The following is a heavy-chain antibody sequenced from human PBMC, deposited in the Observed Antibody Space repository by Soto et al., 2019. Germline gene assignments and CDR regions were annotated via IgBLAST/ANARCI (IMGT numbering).Heavy chain of an antibody. Sequence: SETLSLTCTVSGGSISSSSYYWGWVRQPPGKGLEWIGSIYYSGSTYYNPSLKSRVTISVDTSKNQFSLKLSSVTAADTAVYYCARRITIFGVVTPYFDYWGKGTLGTVSS. V-gene: IGHV4-39*01. CDR1: GGSISSSSYY. CDR2: IYYSGST. J-gene: IGHJ4*02. D-gene: IGHD3-3*01. CDR3: ARRITIFGVVTPYFDY.